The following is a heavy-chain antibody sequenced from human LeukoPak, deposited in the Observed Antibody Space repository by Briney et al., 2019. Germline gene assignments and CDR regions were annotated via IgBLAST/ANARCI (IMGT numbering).Heavy chain of an antibody. V-gene: IGHV3-15*01. CDR2: IKSEPDGGTT. D-gene: IGHD5-18*01. Sequence: GGSLRLSCAGSGFTFSNAWMSWVRQAPGKGLEWVGRIKSEPDGGTTDYAAPVKGKFTISRDDSKNTLYLQMNSLRAEDTALYYCPTDDRGYSYAPRYWGQGTLVTVSS. CDR1: GFTFSNAW. CDR3: PTDDRGYSYAPRY. J-gene: IGHJ4*02.